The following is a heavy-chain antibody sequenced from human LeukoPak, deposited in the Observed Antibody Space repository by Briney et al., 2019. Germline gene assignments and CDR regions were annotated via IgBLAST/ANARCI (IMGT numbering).Heavy chain of an antibody. D-gene: IGHD4/OR15-4a*01. V-gene: IGHV1-18*01. CDR2: ISGCKGNT. J-gene: IGHJ4*02. Sequence: ASVKVSCKTSGYTFTGFGISWVRQAPGQGLEWLGWISGCKGNTHYIQRLQGRITMTTDTSTSTAYMELRSLRSDDTALYYCGREFCDTHRCFFPDFWGQGTLVTVSS. CDR1: GYTFTGFG. CDR3: GREFCDTHRCFFPDF.